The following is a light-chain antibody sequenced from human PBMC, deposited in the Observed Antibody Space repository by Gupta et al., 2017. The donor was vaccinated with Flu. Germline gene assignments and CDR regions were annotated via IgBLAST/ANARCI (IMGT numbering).Light chain of an antibody. CDR1: NSNIGNNY. CDR3: GAWDRGLSVAV. J-gene: IGLJ1*01. CDR2: EST. V-gene: IGLV1-51*02. Sequence: QSVLTQPPSVSAAPGQKVTISCSGSNSNIGNNYVSWYQQLPGTAPKLLIYESTKRPSGIPDRFSGSKSGASATLGITGLQTGDEADYFCGAWDRGLSVAVFGSGTKVTVL.